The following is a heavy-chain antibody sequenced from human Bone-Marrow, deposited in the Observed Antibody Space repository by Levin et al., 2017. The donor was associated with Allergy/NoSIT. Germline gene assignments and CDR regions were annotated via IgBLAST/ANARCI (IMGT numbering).Heavy chain of an antibody. Sequence: LSLTCAASGFTFSSSAMSWVRQAPGKGLEWVSAISGSGGSTYYADSVKGRFTISRDNSKNTLYLQMNSLRAEDTAVYYCAKGTGEGIVAWGNTYYYYYGMDVWGQGTTVTVSS. CDR3: AKGTGEGIVAWGNTYYYYYGMDV. CDR2: ISGSGGST. J-gene: IGHJ6*02. V-gene: IGHV3-23*01. D-gene: IGHD5-12*01. CDR1: GFTFSSSA.